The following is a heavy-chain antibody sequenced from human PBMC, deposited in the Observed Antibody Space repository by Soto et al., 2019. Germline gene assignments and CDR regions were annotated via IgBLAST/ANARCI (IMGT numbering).Heavy chain of an antibody. V-gene: IGHV3-48*01. D-gene: IGHD2-2*01. CDR2: ISSSSSTI. J-gene: IGHJ6*04. CDR1: GFTFSSYS. CDR3: ARDYCSTTSCHIRTSSSFIDA. Sequence: HPGGSPRLSCAASGFTFSSYSMNWFGQAPGKGLEWVSYISSSSSTIYYADSVKGRFTISRDNAKNSLYLQMNSLRAEDTAVYYCARDYCSTTSCHIRTSSSFIDAWGKETTLTVAS.